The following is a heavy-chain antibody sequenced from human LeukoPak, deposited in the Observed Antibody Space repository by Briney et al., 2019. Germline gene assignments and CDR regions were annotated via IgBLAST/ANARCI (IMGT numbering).Heavy chain of an antibody. CDR2: ILENGSNQ. V-gene: IGHV3-30*04. CDR1: GFTFSNYI. J-gene: IGHJ4*02. Sequence: GGSLRLSCAASGFTFSNYIMHWVRQAPGKGLDWVAVILENGSNQYYADSVKGRFTISRDNSKNTLFLQMNSLRVEDTAVYYCAKRNGGVAAIGIYDFDYWGQGTLVTVSS. CDR3: AKRNGGVAAIGIYDFDY. D-gene: IGHD3-16*01.